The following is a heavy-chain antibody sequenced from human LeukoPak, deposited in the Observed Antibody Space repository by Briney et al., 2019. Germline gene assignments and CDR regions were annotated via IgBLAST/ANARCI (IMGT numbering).Heavy chain of an antibody. J-gene: IGHJ4*02. V-gene: IGHV3-48*03. Sequence: AGSLRLSCAASGFTFSSYEMNWVRQAPGKGLEWVSYISSSGSTIYYADSVKGRFTISRDNAKNSLYLQMNSLRAEDTAVYYCARDPAPLGYWGQGTLVTVSS. CDR1: GFTFSSYE. CDR2: ISSSGSTI. CDR3: ARDPAPLGY. D-gene: IGHD2-2*01.